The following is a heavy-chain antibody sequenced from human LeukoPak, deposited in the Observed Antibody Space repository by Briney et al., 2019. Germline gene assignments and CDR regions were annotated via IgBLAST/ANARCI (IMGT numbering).Heavy chain of an antibody. CDR2: ISDSGGST. CDR3: AKDRPPYYYDSSGYPDY. Sequence: GGSLRLSCAASGFTFSSYAMSWVRQAPGKGLEWVSAISDSGGSTYYADSVKGRFTISRDNSKDTLYLQMNSLRAEDTAVYYCAKDRPPYYYDSSGYPDYWGQGTLVTVSS. CDR1: GFTFSSYA. V-gene: IGHV3-23*01. D-gene: IGHD3-22*01. J-gene: IGHJ4*02.